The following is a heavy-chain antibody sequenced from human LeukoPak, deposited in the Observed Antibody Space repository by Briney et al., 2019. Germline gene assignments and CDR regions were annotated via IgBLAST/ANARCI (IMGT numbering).Heavy chain of an antibody. J-gene: IGHJ4*02. CDR2: IYYRGST. D-gene: IGHD6-13*01. CDR3: ARLLPIAAAGGHYFDY. V-gene: IGHV4-39*01. CDR1: GGSFISGIYY. Sequence: SETLSLTCNVSGGSFISGIYYWGWVRQPPGKGLEWIASIYYRGSTYYSQSLKSRVTISVDTSKKQFSLKVTSVTAADTAVYYCARLLPIAAAGGHYFDYWGQGTLVTVSS.